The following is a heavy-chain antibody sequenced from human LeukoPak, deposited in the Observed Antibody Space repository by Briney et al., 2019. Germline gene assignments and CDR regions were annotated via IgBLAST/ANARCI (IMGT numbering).Heavy chain of an antibody. D-gene: IGHD2-15*01. CDR1: GLRFSSYC. CDR3: ATTYPYCGDGTCKL. V-gene: IGHV3-7*01. CDR2: INQGGSTV. Sequence: GGSLRLSCAASGLRFSSYCMSWVRQAPGKGLEWVANINQGGSTVNYVDSVKGRVSISRDNANNALFLQMHSLRFEDTAIYYCATTYPYCGDGTCKLGGQGAQVTVSS. J-gene: IGHJ4*02.